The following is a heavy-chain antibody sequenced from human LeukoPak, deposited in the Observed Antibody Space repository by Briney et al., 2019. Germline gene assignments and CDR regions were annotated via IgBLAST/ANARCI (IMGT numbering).Heavy chain of an antibody. Sequence: PSETLSLTCNVSGGSIRSSNYYWGWIRQPPGKGLEWIGSLYYSGRTLSSPSLKSRVTISIDTSKNQLSLKLKSVTAADTAVYSCARRSMYSSSSGLTRWGLGTLVTVSS. CDR3: ARRSMYSSSSGLTR. CDR1: GGSIRSSNYY. D-gene: IGHD6-6*01. CDR2: LYYSGRT. V-gene: IGHV4-39*07. J-gene: IGHJ4*02.